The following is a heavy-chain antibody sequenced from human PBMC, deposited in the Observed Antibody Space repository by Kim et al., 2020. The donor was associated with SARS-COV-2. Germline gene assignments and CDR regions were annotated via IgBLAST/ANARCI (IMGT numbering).Heavy chain of an antibody. CDR1: GGFISSGGYF. CDR2: ISYGGSS. Sequence: SETQSLTCTVSGGFISSGGYFWGWVRQSPGKGLEWIAIISYGGSSFYNSVLKSRVTVSMDSSKNQFFLSLTSVTAADTAIYYCARQYYISSERRVGWFDP. J-gene: IGHJ5*02. D-gene: IGHD3-10*01. V-gene: IGHV4-39*01. CDR3: ARQYYISSERRVGWFDP.